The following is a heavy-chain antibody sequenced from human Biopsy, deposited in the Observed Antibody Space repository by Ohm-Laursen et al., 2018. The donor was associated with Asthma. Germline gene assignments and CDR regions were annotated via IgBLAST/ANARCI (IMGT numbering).Heavy chain of an antibody. CDR1: GGTFSNFA. D-gene: IGHD6-19*01. V-gene: IGHV1-69*01. CDR2: IMTVFGTT. CDR3: ARCQVGYSSGWSLLLKKIYYSGMDV. J-gene: IGHJ6*02. Sequence: SSVKVSCKAPGGTFSNFAISWVRQAPGQGLEWLGGIMTVFGTTNYAQKFQGRVTITADESASTAYMEVTNLRSEDTAIYYCARCQVGYSSGWSLLLKKIYYSGMDVWGQGTAVTVSS.